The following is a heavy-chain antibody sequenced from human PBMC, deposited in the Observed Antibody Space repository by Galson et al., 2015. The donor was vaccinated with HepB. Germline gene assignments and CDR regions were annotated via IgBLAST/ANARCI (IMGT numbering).Heavy chain of an antibody. CDR3: ARAREVTAIRPLNY. CDR1: GFTFSDYY. Sequence: SLRLSCAASGFTFSDYYMTWIRQAPGKGLEWVSHISSSGSTIYYTDSVKGRFTISGDSAKNSLFLQMNSLRAEDTAVYYCARAREVTAIRPLNYWGQGTLVTVSS. J-gene: IGHJ4*02. V-gene: IGHV3-11*01. D-gene: IGHD2-21*02. CDR2: ISSSGSTI.